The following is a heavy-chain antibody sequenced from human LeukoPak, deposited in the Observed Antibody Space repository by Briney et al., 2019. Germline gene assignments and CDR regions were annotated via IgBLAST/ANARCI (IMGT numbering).Heavy chain of an antibody. CDR1: GYTVTGYY. CDR2: INPNSGGT. V-gene: IGHV1-2*02. D-gene: IGHD1-26*01. Sequence: ASVKVSCKASGYTVTGYYMHWVRQSPGQGLGWMGWINPNSGGTNYAQKFQGRVTMTRDTSISTAYMELSRLRSDDTAVYYCARDWEGLGEYWYFDLWGRGTLVTVSS. J-gene: IGHJ2*01. CDR3: ARDWEGLGEYWYFDL.